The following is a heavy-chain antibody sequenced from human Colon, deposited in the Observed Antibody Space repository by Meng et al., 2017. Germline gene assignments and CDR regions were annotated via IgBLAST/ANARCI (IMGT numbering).Heavy chain of an antibody. CDR2: ISSSGSTI. CDR3: ARALGRWLQLVGLVGPNDAFDI. CDR1: GFTFSDYY. V-gene: IGHV3-11*01. J-gene: IGHJ3*02. Sequence: GESLKISCAASGFTFSDYYMSWIRQAPGKGLEWVSYISSSGSTIYYADSVKGRFTISRDNAKNSLYLQMNSLRAEDTAVYYCARALGRWLQLVGLVGPNDAFDIWGQGTTVTVSS. D-gene: IGHD5-24*01.